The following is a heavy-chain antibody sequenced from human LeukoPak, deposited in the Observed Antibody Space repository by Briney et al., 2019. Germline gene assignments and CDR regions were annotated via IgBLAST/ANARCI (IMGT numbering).Heavy chain of an antibody. CDR1: GGSFSGYY. CDR3: ARGKPYFDY. CDR2: INHSGST. Sequence: PSESLSLTCAVYGGSFSGYYWSWIRQPPGKGLEWIGEINHSGSTNYNPSLKSRVTISVDTSKNQFSLKLSSVTAADTAVYYCARGKPYFDYWGQGTLVTVSS. V-gene: IGHV4-34*01. J-gene: IGHJ4*02.